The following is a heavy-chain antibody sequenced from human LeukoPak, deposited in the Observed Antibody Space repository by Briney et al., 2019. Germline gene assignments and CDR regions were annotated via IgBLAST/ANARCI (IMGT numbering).Heavy chain of an antibody. CDR3: ARVGVWQDLDY. CDR1: GFTFSSYS. V-gene: IGHV3-21*01. D-gene: IGHD6-13*01. CDR2: ISSSSSYI. Sequence: GGSLRLSCAASGFTFSSYSMNWVRQAPGKGLEWVSSISSSSSYIYYADSVKGRFTISRDNAKNSLYLQTNSLRAEDTAVYYCARVGVWQDLDYWGQGTLVTVSS. J-gene: IGHJ4*02.